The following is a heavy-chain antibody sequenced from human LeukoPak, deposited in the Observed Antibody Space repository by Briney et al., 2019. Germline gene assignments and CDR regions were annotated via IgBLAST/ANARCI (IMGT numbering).Heavy chain of an antibody. CDR1: GFTFSSNE. Sequence: HPGGSLRLSCAASGFTFSSNEMNWVRQAPGKGLEWFSYINSGGTIIYYADSVRGRFTISRDNAKNSLYLQMNSLRAEDTAVYYCARDWFVDWGQGTLVIVSS. CDR2: INSGGTII. J-gene: IGHJ4*02. CDR3: ARDWFVD. V-gene: IGHV3-48*03.